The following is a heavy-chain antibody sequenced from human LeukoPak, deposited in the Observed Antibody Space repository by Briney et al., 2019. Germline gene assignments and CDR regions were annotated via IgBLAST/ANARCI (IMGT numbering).Heavy chain of an antibody. Sequence: GSLRLSCAASGFTFSSFAMSWIRQPPGKGLEWIGSIYYSGSTYYNPSLKSRVTISVDTSENQFSLKLSSVTAADTAVYYCARSGFALRFGGWFDPWGQGTLITASS. CDR3: ARSGFALRFGGWFDP. D-gene: IGHD3-10*01. CDR2: IYYSGST. J-gene: IGHJ5*02. V-gene: IGHV4-39*01. CDR1: GFTFSSFA.